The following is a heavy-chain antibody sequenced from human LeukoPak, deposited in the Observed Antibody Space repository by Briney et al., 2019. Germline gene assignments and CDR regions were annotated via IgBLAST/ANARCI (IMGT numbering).Heavy chain of an antibody. J-gene: IGHJ3*02. D-gene: IGHD1-26*01. V-gene: IGHV3-33*01. Sequence: PGGSLRLSCAASGFTFSTSGMHWVRQAPGKGLEWVAVIWFDGSNKHYADSVKGRFTISRDNSENTLYLQMNSLRAEDTAVYYCARHLGDPSHDAFDIWGQGTMVTVSS. CDR2: IWFDGSNK. CDR3: ARHLGDPSHDAFDI. CDR1: GFTFSTSG.